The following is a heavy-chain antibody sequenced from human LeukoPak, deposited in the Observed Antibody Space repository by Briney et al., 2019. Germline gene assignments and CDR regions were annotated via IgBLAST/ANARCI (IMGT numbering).Heavy chain of an antibody. CDR1: GGSFSGYY. D-gene: IGHD3-22*01. CDR3: ARGLYDSSGFSEGIFDY. Sequence: SETLSLTCAVYGGSFSGYYGSWIRQPPGKGLEWIGEINHSGSTNYNPSLKSRVTISVDTSKNQFSLKLSSVTAADTAVYYCARGLYDSSGFSEGIFDYWGQGTLVTVSS. CDR2: INHSGST. J-gene: IGHJ4*02. V-gene: IGHV4-34*01.